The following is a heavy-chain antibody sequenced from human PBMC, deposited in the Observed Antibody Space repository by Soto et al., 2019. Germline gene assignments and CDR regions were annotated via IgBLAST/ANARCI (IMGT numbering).Heavy chain of an antibody. CDR2: INPRSGGT. CDR1: GYTFTDYY. Sequence: QVHLVQSGAEVKKPGASVKVSCKTSGYTFTDYYIHWMRQVPGQGPEWMGWINPRSGGTNYAKKCQGGITLARGESISTGVMELGRLSSDDTAGFYWARRRGGGGDYFYGMDVWGQGTAVTVSS. J-gene: IGHJ6*02. CDR3: ARRRGGGGDYFYGMDV. V-gene: IGHV1-2*02. D-gene: IGHD3-10*01.